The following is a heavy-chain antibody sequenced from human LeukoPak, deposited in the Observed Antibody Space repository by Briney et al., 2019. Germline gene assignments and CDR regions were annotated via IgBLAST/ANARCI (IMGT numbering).Heavy chain of an antibody. CDR1: GFTFSSYA. D-gene: IGHD2-2*02. J-gene: IGHJ5*02. CDR2: ISYDGSNK. CDR3: AREGYIVVVPAAIGWFDP. V-gene: IGHV3-30-3*01. Sequence: GGSLRLSCAASGFTFSSYAMHWVRQAPGKGLEWVAVISYDGSNKYYADSVKGRFTISRDNSKNTLYLQMNSLRAEDTAVYYCAREGYIVVVPAAIGWFDPWGQGTLVTVSS.